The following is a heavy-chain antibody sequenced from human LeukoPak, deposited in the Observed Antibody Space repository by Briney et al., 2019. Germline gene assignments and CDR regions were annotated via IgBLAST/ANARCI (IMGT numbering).Heavy chain of an antibody. Sequence: QPGRSLRLSCAASGFTFSNCGMHWVRQAPGKGLEWVAVISYDGSNKYYADSVKGRFTISRDNSKNTLYLQMNSLRAEDTVVHYCAKARGYQLLSPYFDYWGQGTLVTVSS. CDR3: AKARGYQLLSPYFDY. CDR1: GFTFSNCG. V-gene: IGHV3-30*18. CDR2: ISYDGSNK. J-gene: IGHJ4*02. D-gene: IGHD2-2*01.